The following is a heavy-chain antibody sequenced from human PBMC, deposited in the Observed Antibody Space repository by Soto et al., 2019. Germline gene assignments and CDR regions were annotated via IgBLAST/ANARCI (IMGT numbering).Heavy chain of an antibody. CDR1: GYTFTNYA. J-gene: IGHJ5*02. V-gene: IGHV1-3*05. Sequence: QVQLVQSGAEEKKPGASVKVSCKASGYTFTNYAIHWVRQAPGQRLEWMGWINAGNGNTKYSQKFQGRVTITRDTSLSHGQLGLGSLRFGGTAVFFCAGGFPLWFDPWGQGTLVTVAS. D-gene: IGHD3-10*01. CDR3: AGGFPLWFDP. CDR2: INAGNGNT.